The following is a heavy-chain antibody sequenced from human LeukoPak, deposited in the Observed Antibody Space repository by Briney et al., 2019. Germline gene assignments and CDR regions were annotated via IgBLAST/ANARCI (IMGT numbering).Heavy chain of an antibody. D-gene: IGHD3-10*01. V-gene: IGHV1-2*02. J-gene: IGHJ3*02. CDR2: INPNSGGT. CDR3: ASLAGSYYYGSGSRWYDAFDI. Sequence: GASVKVSCKASGYTFTGYYMHWVRQAPGQGLELMGWINPNSGGTNYAQKFQGRVTMTRDTSISTAYMELSRLRSDDTAVYYCASLAGSYYYGSGSRWYDAFDIWGQGTMVTVSS. CDR1: GYTFTGYY.